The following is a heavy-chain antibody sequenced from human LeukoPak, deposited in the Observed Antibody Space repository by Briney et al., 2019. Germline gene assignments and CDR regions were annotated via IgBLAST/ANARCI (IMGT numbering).Heavy chain of an antibody. CDR2: INPNSGGT. CDR3: ARYSGYDEPFEY. J-gene: IGHJ4*02. Sequence: GASVKVSCKACGYTFTGYYMHWVRQAPGQGLEWMGWINPNSGGTSYAQKFQGRVTMTRDTSVTTAYMELSRLRSDDTAVYYCARYSGYDEPFEYWGQGTLVTVSS. CDR1: GYTFTGYY. D-gene: IGHD5-12*01. V-gene: IGHV1-2*02.